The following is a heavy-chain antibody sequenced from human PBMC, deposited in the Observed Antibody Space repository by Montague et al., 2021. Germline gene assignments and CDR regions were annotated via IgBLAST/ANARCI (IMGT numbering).Heavy chain of an antibody. CDR3: ARERDRYYYMDI. V-gene: IGHV4-38-2*02. CDR2: VSHGGRT. CDR1: RSLINSDYY. Sequence: SKTLSLTCTVSRSLINSDYYWGWIRQPPGKGLEWMGSVSHGGRTYYDPSPRSRVTISVDTSNNHFSLKLSSVTAADTAMYYCARERDRYYYMDIWGKGTTITVSS. J-gene: IGHJ6*03.